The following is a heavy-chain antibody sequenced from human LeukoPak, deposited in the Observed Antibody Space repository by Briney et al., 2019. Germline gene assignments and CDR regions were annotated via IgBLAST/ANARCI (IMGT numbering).Heavy chain of an antibody. CDR2: INTNTGNP. J-gene: IGHJ3*02. V-gene: IGHV7-4-1*02. CDR3: ARSSDYGDQNDAFGI. CDR1: GYTITSYA. Sequence: ASVKVSCKASGYTITSYAMNWVRQAPGQGLEWMGWINTNTGNPTYAQGFTGRFVFSLDTSVSTAYLQISSLKAEDTAVYYCARSSDYGDQNDAFGIWGQGTMVTVSS. D-gene: IGHD4-17*01.